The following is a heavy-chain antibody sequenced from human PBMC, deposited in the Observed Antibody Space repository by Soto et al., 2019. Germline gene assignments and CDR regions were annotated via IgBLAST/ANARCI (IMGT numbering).Heavy chain of an antibody. CDR3: ARVLLLGYCSSTSCSNDAFDI. V-gene: IGHV3-21*01. CDR2: ISSSSYI. Sequence: GGSLRLSCAASGFTFSSYSMNWVRQAPGKGLEWVSSISSSSYIYYADSVKGRFTISRDNAKNSLYLQMNSLRAEDTAVYYCARVLLLGYCSSTSCSNDAFDIWGQGTMVTVSS. CDR1: GFTFSSYS. J-gene: IGHJ3*02. D-gene: IGHD2-2*01.